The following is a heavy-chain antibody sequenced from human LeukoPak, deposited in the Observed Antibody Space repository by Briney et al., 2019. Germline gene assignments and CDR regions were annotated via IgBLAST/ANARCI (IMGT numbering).Heavy chain of an antibody. V-gene: IGHV4-34*01. D-gene: IGHD3-22*01. CDR1: GGSFSGYY. J-gene: IGHJ4*02. CDR3: ARANYYDSSGYSY. Sequence: KPSETLSLTCAVYGGSFSGYYWSWIRQPPGKGLEWIGESNHSGSTNYNPSLKSRVTISVDTSKNQFSLKLSSVTAADTAVYYCARANYYDSSGYSYWGQGTLLTVSS. CDR2: SNHSGST.